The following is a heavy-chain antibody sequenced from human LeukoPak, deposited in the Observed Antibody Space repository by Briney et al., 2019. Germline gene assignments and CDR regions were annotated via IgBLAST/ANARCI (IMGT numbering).Heavy chain of an antibody. V-gene: IGHV3-23*01. CDR3: AKDPTPEVLVIAARLFSDWFDP. J-gene: IGHJ5*02. CDR2: ISGSGGST. D-gene: IGHD6-6*01. Sequence: PGGSLRLSCAASGFTFSSYAMSWVRQAPGKGLEWVSAISGSGGSTYYADSVKGRFTISRDNSKNTLYLQMNSLRAEDTAVYYCAKDPTPEVLVIAARLFSDWFDPWGQGTLVTVSS. CDR1: GFTFSSYA.